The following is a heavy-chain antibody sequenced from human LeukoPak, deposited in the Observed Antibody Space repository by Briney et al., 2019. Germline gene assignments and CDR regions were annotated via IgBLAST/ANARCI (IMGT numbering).Heavy chain of an antibody. Sequence: GGSLRLSCAASGFTFSTYNMNWVRQAPGKGLEWVSFISSDSRIIYYADSVKGRFTVPRDNAKNSLYLQMNSLRDEDTAVYYCARNPAGIGDYWGQGTLVTVSS. V-gene: IGHV3-48*02. CDR1: GFTFSTYN. CDR3: ARNPAGIGDY. J-gene: IGHJ4*02. D-gene: IGHD1-26*01. CDR2: ISSDSRII.